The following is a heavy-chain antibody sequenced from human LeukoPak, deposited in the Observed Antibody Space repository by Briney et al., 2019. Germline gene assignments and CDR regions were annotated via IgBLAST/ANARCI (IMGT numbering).Heavy chain of an antibody. Sequence: SETLSLTCTVSGASISSDSNCWAWVRQPPWKGLQWIGNIYHTGSTFYNPSLTSRVSISIASSKNQFSLRLSYVTVADTAMYYCAREISISWFYSWGQGTLVSVSS. CDR3: AREISISWFYS. CDR1: GASISSDSNC. D-gene: IGHD3-3*02. CDR2: IYHTGST. V-gene: IGHV4-39*07. J-gene: IGHJ5*01.